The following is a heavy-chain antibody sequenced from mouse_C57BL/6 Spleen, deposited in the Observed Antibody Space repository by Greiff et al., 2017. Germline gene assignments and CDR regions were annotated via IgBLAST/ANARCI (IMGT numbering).Heavy chain of an antibody. CDR3: TRLLRWGAMDY. D-gene: IGHD2-3*01. V-gene: IGHV14-4*01. CDR1: GFNINDDY. Sequence: EVQLQQSGAELVRPGASVKLSCTASGFNINDDYMHWVKQRPEQGLEWIGWIDPENGDTEYASKFQGKATLTVDTSSNTAYLQLSSLTSADTAVYYCTRLLRWGAMDYWGQGTSVTVSS. CDR2: IDPENGDT. J-gene: IGHJ4*01.